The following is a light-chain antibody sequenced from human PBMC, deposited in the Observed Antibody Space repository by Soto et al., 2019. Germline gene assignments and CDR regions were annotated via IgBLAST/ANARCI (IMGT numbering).Light chain of an antibody. V-gene: IGKV1-9*01. CDR2: AAH. CDR3: QQHNRQLT. CDR1: QGISNY. Sequence: DIQLTQSPSFLSASVGDRVTITCRASQGISNYLAWYQQKPGKAPNLLIYAAHTLQSGVPSRFSGSGSGTEFTLTISSLQPEDFATYYCQQHNRQLTFGGGTKVEIK. J-gene: IGKJ4*01.